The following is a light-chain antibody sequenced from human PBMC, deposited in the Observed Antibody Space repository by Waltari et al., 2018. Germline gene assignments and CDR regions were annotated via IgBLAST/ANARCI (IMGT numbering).Light chain of an antibody. V-gene: IGLV2-23*02. Sequence: QSALTQPASVSGSPGQSIPIPCLGTSNAVGRYDLVSWYQHHPGKAPKVLIYEVVKRPSGVSSRFSASKSGNTASLTISGLQADDEADYHCCSYAGTTTYVFGGGTKVTVL. CDR3: CSYAGTTTYV. CDR1: SNAVGRYDL. CDR2: EVV. J-gene: IGLJ1*01.